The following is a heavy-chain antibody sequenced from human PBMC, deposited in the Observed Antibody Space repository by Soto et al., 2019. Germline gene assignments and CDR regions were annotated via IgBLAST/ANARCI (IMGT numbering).Heavy chain of an antibody. Sequence: GGSLRLSCAASGFTFRNARMNWVRQAPGKGLEWVGRIRNKANSYTTEYAASVKGRFTISRDDAKNSLYLQMNCLKTEDTAVYYCLRASYSSGWYSDYWGQGTLVTVSS. D-gene: IGHD6-19*01. V-gene: IGHV3-72*01. J-gene: IGHJ4*02. CDR1: GFTFRNAR. CDR3: LRASYSSGWYSDY. CDR2: IRNKANSYTT.